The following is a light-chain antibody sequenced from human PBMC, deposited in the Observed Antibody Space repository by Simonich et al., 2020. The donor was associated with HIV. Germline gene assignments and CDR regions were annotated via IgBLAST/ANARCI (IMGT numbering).Light chain of an antibody. Sequence: QSALTQPASVSGSPGQSITISCTGTSSDVGGYNYVSWYPQHPGKAPKLMIYDVSKRPSGVSNRFSGSKSGNTASLTISGLQAEDEADYYCSSYTSSTTEVFGTGTKVTVL. J-gene: IGLJ1*01. V-gene: IGLV2-14*01. CDR1: SSDVGGYNY. CDR3: SSYTSSTTEV. CDR2: DVS.